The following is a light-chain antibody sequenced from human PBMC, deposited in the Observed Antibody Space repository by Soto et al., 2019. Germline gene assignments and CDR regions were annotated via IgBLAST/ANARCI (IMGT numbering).Light chain of an antibody. CDR1: SSDVGGYNY. CDR3: CSYADNTDYV. CDR2: EVS. V-gene: IGLV2-14*01. J-gene: IGLJ1*01. Sequence: QSALTQPASVSGSPGQSITISCTGTSSDVGGYNYVSWYQLHPGKAPKLIIYEVSHRPSGASNHFSGSKSGNTASLNVPGLQAEDEADYYCCSYADNTDYVFGTGTKVTVL.